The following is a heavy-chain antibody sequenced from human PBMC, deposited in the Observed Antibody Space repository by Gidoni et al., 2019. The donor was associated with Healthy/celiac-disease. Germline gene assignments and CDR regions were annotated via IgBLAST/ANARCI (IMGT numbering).Heavy chain of an antibody. CDR1: GFPFSSYW. J-gene: IGHJ4*02. V-gene: IGHV3-7*03. D-gene: IGHD6-13*01. Sequence: EVQLVESGGGLVQPGGSLRLSCAASGFPFSSYWMSGVRQAPGKGLEWGANIKQDGSEKYYVDSVKGRFTISRDNAKNSLYLQMNSLRAEDTAVYYCASSIAAADTRNYWGQGTLVTVSS. CDR2: IKQDGSEK. CDR3: ASSIAAADTRNY.